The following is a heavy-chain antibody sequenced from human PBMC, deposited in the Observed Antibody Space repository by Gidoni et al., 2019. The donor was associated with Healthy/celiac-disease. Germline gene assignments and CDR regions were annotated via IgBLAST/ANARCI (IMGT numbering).Heavy chain of an antibody. CDR2: ISSSSSYI. CDR3: ARDPYSGSYYGFDY. CDR1: GFTFSSYR. Sequence: EVQLVESGGGLVKPGGSLRLSCAASGFTFSSYRMNWVRQAPGKGLEWVSSISSSSSYIYYADSVKGRFTISRDNAKNSLYLQMNSLRAEDTAVYYCARDPYSGSYYGFDYWGQGTLVTVSS. V-gene: IGHV3-21*01. D-gene: IGHD1-26*01. J-gene: IGHJ4*02.